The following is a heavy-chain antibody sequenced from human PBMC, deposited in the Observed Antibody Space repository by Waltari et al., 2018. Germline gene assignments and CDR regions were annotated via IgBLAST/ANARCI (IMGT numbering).Heavy chain of an antibody. Sequence: QVQLVQSGTEVKKPGASVKVSCQASGYSFTDYHLHWVRQTPGQGLEWLGWINPKKGDTGDAQNVLGRVTMTRDTSINTVYMDLSGLRSDDTAVFYCARDPGPIVGAPDYWGQGTLVTVSS. CDR2: INPKKGDT. CDR3: ARDPGPIVGAPDY. D-gene: IGHD1-26*01. V-gene: IGHV1-2*02. J-gene: IGHJ4*02. CDR1: GYSFTDYH.